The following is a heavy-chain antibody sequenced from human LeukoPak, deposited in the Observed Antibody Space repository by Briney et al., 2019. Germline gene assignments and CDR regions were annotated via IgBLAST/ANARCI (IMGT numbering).Heavy chain of an antibody. D-gene: IGHD6-19*01. J-gene: IGHJ5*02. CDR3: ARRFRQWLVT. CDR1: GGSISSYY. V-gene: IGHV4-59*12. CDR2: IYYSGST. Sequence: SETLSLTCTVSGGSISSYYWSWIRQPPGKGLEWIGYIYYSGSTNYNPSLKSRVTISVDTSKNQFSLKLSSVTAADTAVYYCARRFRQWLVTWGQGTLVTVSS.